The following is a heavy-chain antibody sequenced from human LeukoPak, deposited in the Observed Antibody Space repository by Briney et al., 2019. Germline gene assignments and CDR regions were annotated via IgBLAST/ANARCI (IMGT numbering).Heavy chain of an antibody. CDR1: GFSFSSYW. Sequence: GGSLRLSCAASGFSFSSYWMHWVRQAPGKGLEWVSSISSTSTYIYYAGSVRGRFTISRDNAKNSLYLQMNSLRAEDTAVYYCARGSYDSGSYDYWGQGTLVTVSS. J-gene: IGHJ4*02. CDR2: ISSTSTYI. D-gene: IGHD3-10*01. V-gene: IGHV3-21*01. CDR3: ARGSYDSGSYDY.